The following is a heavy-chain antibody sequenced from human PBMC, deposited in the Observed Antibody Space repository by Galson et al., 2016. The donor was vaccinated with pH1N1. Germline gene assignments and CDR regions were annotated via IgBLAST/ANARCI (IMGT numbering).Heavy chain of an antibody. CDR3: ARDSEYSGHEGFH. V-gene: IGHV3-30*04. CDR2: ILYDGTNE. D-gene: IGHD5-12*01. Sequence: SLRLSCAASGFTFTSYAMHWVRQAPGKGLEWVAVILYDGTNEYYADSVKGRFTISRDNTQSTVYLQMNSLRTEDTAVYYCARDSEYSGHEGFHWGQGTLVIVSS. CDR1: GFTFTSYA. J-gene: IGHJ4*02.